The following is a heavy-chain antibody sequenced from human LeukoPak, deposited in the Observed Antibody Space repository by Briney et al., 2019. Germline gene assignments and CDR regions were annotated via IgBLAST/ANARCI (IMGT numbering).Heavy chain of an antibody. D-gene: IGHD7-27*01. CDR2: IYNSGST. Sequence: SETLSLTCTVSGGSISSGDYYRSWIRQPPGKGLEWIGHIYNSGSTNYSPSLKSRVTISVDTSKNQFSLKLSSVTAADTAVYYCARTAWGSAFDVWGQGTMVTVSS. CDR1: GGSISSGDYY. V-gene: IGHV4-61*08. CDR3: ARTAWGSAFDV. J-gene: IGHJ3*01.